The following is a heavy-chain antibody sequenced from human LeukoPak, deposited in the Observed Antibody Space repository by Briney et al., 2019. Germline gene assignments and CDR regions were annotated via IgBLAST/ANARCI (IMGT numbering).Heavy chain of an antibody. CDR1: GDSISSYY. Sequence: SETLSLTCTVSGDSISSYYWSWIRQPPGKGLEWMGYVYYSGSTDYNPSLKSRVTILVDTSKNQFSLKLSSATAADTAAYYCARLTSGYYPYYFDHWGRGTLVTVSS. J-gene: IGHJ4*02. CDR3: ARLTSGYYPYYFDH. CDR2: VYYSGST. D-gene: IGHD3-22*01. V-gene: IGHV4-59*01.